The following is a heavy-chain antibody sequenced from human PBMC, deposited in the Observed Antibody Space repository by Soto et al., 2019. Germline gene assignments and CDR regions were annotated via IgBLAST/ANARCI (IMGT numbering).Heavy chain of an antibody. CDR3: ARSFGELDNWFDP. V-gene: IGHV5-51*01. J-gene: IGHJ5*02. CDR2: IYPGDSDT. Sequence: GESLKISCNGSGYIFTSYWIGWVRQMPGKGLEWMGIIYPGDSDTRYSPSFQGQVTISADKSISTAYLQWSSLKASDTAMYYCARSFGELDNWFDPWGQGTLVTVSS. D-gene: IGHD3-10*01. CDR1: GYIFTSYW.